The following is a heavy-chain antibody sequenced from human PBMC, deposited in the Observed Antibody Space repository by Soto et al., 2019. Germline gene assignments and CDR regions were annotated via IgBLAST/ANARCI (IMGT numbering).Heavy chain of an antibody. CDR2: IGGGGGGT. D-gene: IGHD3-3*01. J-gene: IGHJ4*02. CDR1: GFTFSSYA. V-gene: IGHV3-23*01. CDR3: AKSRGFLEWFDGDQ. Sequence: EVQLLESGGGLVQPGGSLRLSCAASGFTFSSYAMTWVRQAPGKGLDWVSSIGGGGGGTYYADSVKGRFTISRDNYKNTLYLQMNSLRAEDTAVYYCAKSRGFLEWFDGDQWGQGTLVTVSS.